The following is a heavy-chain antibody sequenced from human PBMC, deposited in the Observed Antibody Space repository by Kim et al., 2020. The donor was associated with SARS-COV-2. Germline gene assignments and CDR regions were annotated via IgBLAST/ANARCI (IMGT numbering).Heavy chain of an antibody. Sequence: PSLTSRVTISVDTSKNQFSLKLSSVTAADTAVYYCARAIGIAVAGHFLDYWGQGTLVTVSS. CDR3: ARAIGIAVAGHFLDY. D-gene: IGHD6-19*01. V-gene: IGHV4-34*01. J-gene: IGHJ4*02.